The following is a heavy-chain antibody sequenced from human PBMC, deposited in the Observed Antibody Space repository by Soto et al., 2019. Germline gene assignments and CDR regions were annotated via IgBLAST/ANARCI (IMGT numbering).Heavy chain of an antibody. J-gene: IGHJ4*02. CDR1: GFTFSSYG. D-gene: IGHD2-2*01. CDR3: AKIGSVVPAE. CDR2: ISYDGSNK. V-gene: IGHV3-30*18. Sequence: QVQLVESGGGVVQPGRSLRLSCAASGFTFSSYGMHWVRQAPGKGLEWVAVISYDGSNKYYADSVKGRFTISRDNSKNTLYLQMNSLRAEDTAVYYCAKIGSVVPAEWGQGTLYTVSS.